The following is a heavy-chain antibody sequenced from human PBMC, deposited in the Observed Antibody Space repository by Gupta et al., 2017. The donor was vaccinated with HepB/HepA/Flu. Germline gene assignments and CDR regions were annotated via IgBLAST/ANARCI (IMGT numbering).Heavy chain of an antibody. Sequence: EVQLVESGGDFVQPGGFLSLSCAASGFTFGNYDMHWVRQATGSGLEWVSVIDSLGATNYADSVKGRFTMSRDNKSVFLQINTLRAGDTAVYYCARGLGVGRDSGMDVWGQGTAVTVSS. CDR1: GFTFGNYD. D-gene: IGHD1-26*01. CDR2: IDSLGAT. V-gene: IGHV3-13*01. J-gene: IGHJ6*02. CDR3: ARGLGVGRDSGMDV.